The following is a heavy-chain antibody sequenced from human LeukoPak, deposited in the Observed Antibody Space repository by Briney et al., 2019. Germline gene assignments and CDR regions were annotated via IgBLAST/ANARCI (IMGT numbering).Heavy chain of an antibody. CDR1: GGTFSSYA. Sequence: SVKVSCKASGGTFSSYAISWVRQAPGQGLEWMGRIIPILGIANYAQKFQGRVTITADESTSTAYMELSSLRSEDTAVYYCATELSSIAARPGDYWGQGTLVTVSS. V-gene: IGHV1-69*04. D-gene: IGHD6-6*01. CDR3: ATELSSIAARPGDY. J-gene: IGHJ4*02. CDR2: IIPILGIA.